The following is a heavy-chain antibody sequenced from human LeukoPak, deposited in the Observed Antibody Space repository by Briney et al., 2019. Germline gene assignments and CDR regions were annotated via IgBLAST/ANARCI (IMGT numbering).Heavy chain of an antibody. CDR1: GLTFSSYA. D-gene: IGHD2-2*01. CDR3: ARESGSRSYYYYMDV. V-gene: IGHV3-23*01. J-gene: IGHJ6*03. Sequence: GGTLRLSCAASGLTFSSYAMSWVRQAPGKRLEWVSAISGSGGTTYYADSVKGRFIISRDKDKNSVYLQMTSLRAEDTAVYYCARESGSRSYYYYMDVWGKGTTVTVSS. CDR2: ISGSGGTT.